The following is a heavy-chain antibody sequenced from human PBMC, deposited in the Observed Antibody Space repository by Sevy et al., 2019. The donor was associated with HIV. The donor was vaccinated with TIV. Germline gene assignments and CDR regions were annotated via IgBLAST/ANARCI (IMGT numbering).Heavy chain of an antibody. J-gene: IGHJ6*03. CDR3: ARAVMDDILTGYYGAMDV. CDR1: GGSISSGSYY. V-gene: IGHV4-61*02. D-gene: IGHD3-9*01. CDR2: IYTSGST. Sequence: SETLSLTCTVSGGSISSGSYYWSWIRQPAGKGLEWIGRIYTSGSTNYNPSLKSRVTISVDTSKNQFSLKRSSVTAADTAVYYCARAVMDDILTGYYGAMDVWGKGTTVTVSS.